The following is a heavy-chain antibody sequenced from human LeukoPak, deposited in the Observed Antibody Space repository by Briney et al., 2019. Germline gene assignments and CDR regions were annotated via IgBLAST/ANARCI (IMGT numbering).Heavy chain of an antibody. V-gene: IGHV3-7*03. CDR2: MKQDETEK. J-gene: IGHJ4*02. CDR1: GFTFSIYW. CDR3: ASGAHYSSSWSYLDY. Sequence: GGSLRLSCAASGFTFSIYWMSWIRQAPGKGLEWVANMKQDETEKYYVDSVKGRFTISRDNAKNSLYLQMNSLRAEDTAVYYCASGAHYSSSWSYLDYWGPGALVTVSS. D-gene: IGHD6-13*01.